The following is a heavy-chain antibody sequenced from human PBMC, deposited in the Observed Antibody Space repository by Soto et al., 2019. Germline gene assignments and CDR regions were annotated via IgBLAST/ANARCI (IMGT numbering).Heavy chain of an antibody. J-gene: IGHJ5*02. CDR3: ASTYSTSWYWFDP. V-gene: IGHV2-26*04. Sequence: QVTVKESGPVLVKPTETLTLTCTVSGFSLSNAGLGVSWIRQPPGKALEWLAHIFSNDEKSYSTSLKSRLTNSNDTSKSQVVLIMTTMDSVDTATYYCASTYSTSWYWFDPWGQGTLVTVSS. D-gene: IGHD6-13*01. CDR2: IFSNDEK. CDR1: GFSLSNAGLG.